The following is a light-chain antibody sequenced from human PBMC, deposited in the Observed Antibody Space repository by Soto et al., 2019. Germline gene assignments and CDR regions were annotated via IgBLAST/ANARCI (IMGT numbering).Light chain of an antibody. Sequence: QLVLTQSPSASASLGASVKLTCTLSSGHSNYAIAWHQQQPEKGPRYLMKLDSDGSHTKGDGIPDRFSGSTSGAERHLTISSLQSEDEADYYCQTWGTGIVVFGGGTKLTVL. CDR2: LDSDGSH. J-gene: IGLJ2*01. CDR1: SGHSNYA. CDR3: QTWGTGIVV. V-gene: IGLV4-69*01.